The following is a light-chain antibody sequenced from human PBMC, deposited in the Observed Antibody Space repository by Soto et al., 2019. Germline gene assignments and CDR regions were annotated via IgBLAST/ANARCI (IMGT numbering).Light chain of an antibody. Sequence: EILLKQSPGTLSFSPGEKTNLSCRASQSVSSSYLAWYQQKPGQAPRLLIYGASSRATGTPDRFSGSGSGTDFTLTISRLEPEDFAVYYCQQYGSSPRVTFGQGTRLEIK. CDR1: QSVSSSY. V-gene: IGKV3-20*01. J-gene: IGKJ5*01. CDR3: QQYGSSPRVT. CDR2: GAS.